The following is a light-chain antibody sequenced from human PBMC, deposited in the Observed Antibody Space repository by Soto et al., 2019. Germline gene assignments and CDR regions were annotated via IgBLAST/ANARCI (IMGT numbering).Light chain of an antibody. CDR3: QQLDSYPIT. CDR1: QVISSY. V-gene: IGKV1-9*01. J-gene: IGKJ5*01. CDR2: AAS. Sequence: DIQLTQSPSFLSASVGDRVTITCRASQVISSYLAWYQQKPGKAPKLLIYAASTLQRGVPSRFSGSGSGTEFTLTISSLQPEDFATYYCQQLDSYPITFGQGTRLEIK.